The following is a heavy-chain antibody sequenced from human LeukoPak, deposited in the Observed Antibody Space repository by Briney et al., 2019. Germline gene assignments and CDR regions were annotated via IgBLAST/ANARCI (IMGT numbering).Heavy chain of an antibody. CDR2: IYYSGST. D-gene: IGHD2-8*01. CDR3: ARVSCTNGVCYYFDY. CDR1: GGSISSYY. J-gene: IGHJ4*02. V-gene: IGHV4-59*01. Sequence: ETSETLSLTCTVSGGSISSYYWSWIRQPPGKGLEWIGYIYYSGSTNYNPSLKSRVTISVDTSKNQFSLKLSSVTAADTAVYYCARVSCTNGVCYYFDYWGQGTLVTVPS.